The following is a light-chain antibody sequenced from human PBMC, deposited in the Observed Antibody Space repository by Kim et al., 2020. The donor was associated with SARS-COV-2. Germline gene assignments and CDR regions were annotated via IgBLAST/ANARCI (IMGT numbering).Light chain of an antibody. CDR3: MQTTQFPYS. Sequence: QPASISCRSSQSLVYSDGNTYLSWLQQRPGQSPRLLIYQISNRFSGVPDRFSGSGAGTDFTLQISTVEAEDVGVYYCMQTTQFPYSFGQGTKLEIK. CDR1: QSLVYSDGNTY. CDR2: QIS. J-gene: IGKJ2*03. V-gene: IGKV2-24*01.